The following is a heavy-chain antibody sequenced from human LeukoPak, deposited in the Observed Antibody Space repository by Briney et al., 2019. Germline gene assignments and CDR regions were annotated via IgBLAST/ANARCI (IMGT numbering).Heavy chain of an antibody. Sequence: GGSLRLSCAASGFTFSDYYMSWIRQALGKGLEWVSYISSSGSTIYYADSVKGRFTISRDNAKNSLYLQMNSLRAEDTAVYYCARDPHGYSSSWYGFDYWGQGTLVTVSS. CDR3: ARDPHGYSSSWYGFDY. CDR1: GFTFSDYY. CDR2: ISSSGSTI. D-gene: IGHD6-13*01. J-gene: IGHJ4*02. V-gene: IGHV3-11*01.